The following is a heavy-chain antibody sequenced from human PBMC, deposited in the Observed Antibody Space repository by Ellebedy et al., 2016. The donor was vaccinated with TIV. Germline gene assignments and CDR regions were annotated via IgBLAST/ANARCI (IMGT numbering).Heavy chain of an antibody. J-gene: IGHJ4*02. CDR3: AIDAYSRSLY. CDR2: IKKDGSEK. Sequence: GESLKIPXAASRLTLSSHWMGWVRQAPGKGLEWVANIKKDGSEKNYVDSVKGRFTISRDNAKNSLYLQMNSLRDEDTAVYYCAIDAYSRSLYWGQGTLVTVSS. CDR1: RLTLSSHW. V-gene: IGHV3-7*01. D-gene: IGHD6-6*01.